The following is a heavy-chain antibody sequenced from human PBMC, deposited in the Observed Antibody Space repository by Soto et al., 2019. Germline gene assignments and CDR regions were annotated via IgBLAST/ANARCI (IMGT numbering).Heavy chain of an antibody. CDR2: ISGSGGST. V-gene: IGHV3-23*01. D-gene: IGHD1-1*01. CDR3: ARLLAGVKATYNWNGPEI. J-gene: IGHJ3*02. CDR1: GFTFSSYA. Sequence: PGGSLRRSCAASGFTFSSYAMSWVRQAPGKGLEWVSAISGSGGSTYYADSVKGRFTISINTAYMELSSLRSEDTAVYYCARLLAGVKATYNWNGPEIWGQGTMVTVSS.